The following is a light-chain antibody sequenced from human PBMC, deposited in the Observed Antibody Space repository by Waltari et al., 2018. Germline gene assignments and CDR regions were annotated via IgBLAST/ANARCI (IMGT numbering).Light chain of an antibody. Sequence: QTVVTQELSLTVSPGGTDPPTSPSSTVAVPNKYYPNWFHQKPGQAPRALIYSTSNKHSWTPARFSGSLLGGKAALKLSGVQPEDEAEYYCLLFYGGAYVFGTGTKVTVL. V-gene: IGLV7-43*01. CDR3: LLFYGGAYV. J-gene: IGLJ1*01. CDR1: TVAVPNKYY. CDR2: STS.